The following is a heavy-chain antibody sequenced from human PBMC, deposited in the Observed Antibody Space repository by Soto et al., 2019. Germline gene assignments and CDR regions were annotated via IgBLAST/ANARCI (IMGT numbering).Heavy chain of an antibody. J-gene: IGHJ4*02. CDR1: GGSFSGYY. D-gene: IGHD2-15*01. CDR2: INHSGST. Sequence: KPSETLSLTCAVYGGSFSGYYWSWIRQPPGKGLEWIGEINHSGSTNYNPSLKSRVTISVDTSKNQFSLKLSSVTAADTAVYYCARGWVDCSGGSCYLSFDYWGQGTLVTVSS. V-gene: IGHV4-34*01. CDR3: ARGWVDCSGGSCYLSFDY.